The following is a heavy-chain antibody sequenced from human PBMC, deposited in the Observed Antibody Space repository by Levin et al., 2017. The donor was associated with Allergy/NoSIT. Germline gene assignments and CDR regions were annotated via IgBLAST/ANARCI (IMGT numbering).Heavy chain of an antibody. CDR2: IYYGGRT. J-gene: IGHJ2*01. D-gene: IGHD4-11*01. CDR3: ARVSGDQYSSGYHDL. Sequence: SQTLSLTCTVSGASIISTSYYWSWVRQHPVQGLEWIAYIYYGGRTYSNPSLRSRLAMSADTSNNRFSLNLTSVTAADSAMYYCARVSGDQYSSGYHDLWGRGTLVTVSS. V-gene: IGHV4-31*03. CDR1: GASIISTSYY.